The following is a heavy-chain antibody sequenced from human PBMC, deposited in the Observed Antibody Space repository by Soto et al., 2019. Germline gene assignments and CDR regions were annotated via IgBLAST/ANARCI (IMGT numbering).Heavy chain of an antibody. CDR3: ARDEGIRGLEF. CDR2: ISGYNGNT. D-gene: IGHD3-10*01. Sequence: QVQLVQSGPEVKKPGASVKVSCKASGYTFSNYGISWVRQAPGQGLEGMGWISGYNGNTAYARNLQDRVTMTIDAPTTTAYMELRSLRSDDTAVYYCARDEGIRGLEFRGLGTLVTVSS. J-gene: IGHJ4*02. V-gene: IGHV1-18*04. CDR1: GYTFSNYG.